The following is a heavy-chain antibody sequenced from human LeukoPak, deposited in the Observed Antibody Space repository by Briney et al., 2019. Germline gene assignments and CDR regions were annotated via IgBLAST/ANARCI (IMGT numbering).Heavy chain of an antibody. CDR3: AREPKAWSRYSDY. CDR2: IYYSGST. CDR1: GGALCGGGYC. J-gene: IGHJ4*02. Sequence: SQTLSLTCTVSGGALCGGGYCGSWVRQHPGKCLGWVGYIYYSGSTYYHPSLKSRVTISVDTSKNQFSLKLSSVTAADTAVYYCAREPKAWSRYSDYWGQGTLVTVSS. V-gene: IGHV4-31*03.